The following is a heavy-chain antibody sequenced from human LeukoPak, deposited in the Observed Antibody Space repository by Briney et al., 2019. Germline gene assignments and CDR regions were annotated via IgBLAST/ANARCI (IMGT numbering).Heavy chain of an antibody. D-gene: IGHD2-2*01. CDR2: IYYSGST. CDR3: ARGGFDCTIRSCYPVIYFDY. J-gene: IGHJ4*02. Sequence: SETLSLTCTVSGGSISSYYWSWIRQPPGKGLEWIGHIYYSGSTNYNPSLKSRVTISVDTSKNQFSLKLSSVTAADTAVSYCARGGFDCTIRSCYPVIYFDYWGQGTLVTVSS. V-gene: IGHV4-59*01. CDR1: GGSISSYY.